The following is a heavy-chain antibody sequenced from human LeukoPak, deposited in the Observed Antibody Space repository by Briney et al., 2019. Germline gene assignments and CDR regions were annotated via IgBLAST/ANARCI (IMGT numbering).Heavy chain of an antibody. J-gene: IGHJ4*02. CDR3: ARERSSSSWCFDY. CDR2: ISYDGSNK. Sequence: PRRSLRLSCAASGFTFSSYAMHWVRQAPGKGLEWVAVISYDGSNKYYADSVKDRFTISRDKSKNTLYLQMNSLRAEDTAVYYCARERSSSSWCFDYWGQGTLVTVSS. D-gene: IGHD6-13*01. CDR1: GFTFSSYA. V-gene: IGHV3-30*01.